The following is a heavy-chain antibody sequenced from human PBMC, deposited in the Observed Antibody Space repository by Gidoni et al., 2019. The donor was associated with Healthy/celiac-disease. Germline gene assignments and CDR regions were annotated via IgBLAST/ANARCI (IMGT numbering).Heavy chain of an antibody. CDR1: GFTFSSYW. CDR2: IKQDGSEK. Sequence: EVQLVESGGGLVQPGGSLRLSCAASGFTFSSYWMSWVRQAPGKGLEWVANIKQDGSEKYYVDSVKGRFTISRDNAKNSLYLQMNSLRAEDTAVYYCARGPHYWGVVVVLKGENWFDPWGQGTLVTVSS. V-gene: IGHV3-7*03. CDR3: ARGPHYWGVVVVLKGENWFDP. J-gene: IGHJ5*02. D-gene: IGHD2-15*01.